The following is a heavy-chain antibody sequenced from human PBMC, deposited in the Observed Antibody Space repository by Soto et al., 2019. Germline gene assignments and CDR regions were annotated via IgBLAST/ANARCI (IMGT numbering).Heavy chain of an antibody. CDR1: GFTFSIYA. D-gene: IGHD2-2*01. Sequence: EVQLLESGGGLVQPGGSLRLSCATSGFTFSIYAMNWVRQAPGKGLEWVSTITGSGISTYYANSVKGRFTISRDNSKNTLYLQMNSLRAEDTAVYYCANADCSSYSCSGFYGMDVWGQGTTVTVSS. CDR3: ANADCSSYSCSGFYGMDV. J-gene: IGHJ6*02. CDR2: ITGSGIST. V-gene: IGHV3-23*01.